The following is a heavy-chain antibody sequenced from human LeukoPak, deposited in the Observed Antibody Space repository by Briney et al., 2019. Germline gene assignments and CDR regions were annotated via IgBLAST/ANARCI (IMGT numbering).Heavy chain of an antibody. CDR1: GFTFSSYG. V-gene: IGHV3-30*18. J-gene: IGHJ4*02. CDR2: ISYDGSNK. CDR3: AKDYDYVWGTFPDY. D-gene: IGHD3-16*01. Sequence: GGSLRLSCAASGFTFSSYGMHWGRQAPGKGLGWGAVISYDGSNKYYADSVKGRFTISGDNSKNTLYLQMNSLRAEDTAVYYCAKDYDYVWGTFPDYWGQGTLVTVSS.